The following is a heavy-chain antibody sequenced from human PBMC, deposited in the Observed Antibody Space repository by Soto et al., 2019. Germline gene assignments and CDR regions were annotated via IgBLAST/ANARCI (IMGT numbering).Heavy chain of an antibody. V-gene: IGHV3-30*18. CDR1: GSPFSSYG. Sequence: GGSLILSCAASGSPFSSYGMHWVRQAPGKGLEWVAVISYDGSNKYYADSVKGRFTISRDNSKNTLYLQMNSLRAEDTAVYYCAKDLVYWGQGTLVTVSS. CDR3: AKDLVY. J-gene: IGHJ4*02. CDR2: ISYDGSNK.